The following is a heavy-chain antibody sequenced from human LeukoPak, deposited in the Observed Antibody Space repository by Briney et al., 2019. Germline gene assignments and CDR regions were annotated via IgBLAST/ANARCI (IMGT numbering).Heavy chain of an antibody. CDR2: ISPTGSTT. V-gene: IGHV3-74*01. CDR1: GFSFSGHW. Sequence: PGGSLRLSCTASGFSFSGHWMHWARQLPGKGLVWVSRISPTGSTTSYADSVKGRFTVSRDNSKDTLYLEINSLRGEDTATYYCARRWLGDPYGMDVWGQGTTVTVSS. CDR3: ARRWLGDPYGMDV. D-gene: IGHD3-10*01. J-gene: IGHJ6*02.